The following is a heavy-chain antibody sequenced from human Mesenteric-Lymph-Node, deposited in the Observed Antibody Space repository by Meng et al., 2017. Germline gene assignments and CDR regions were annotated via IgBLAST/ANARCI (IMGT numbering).Heavy chain of an antibody. J-gene: IGHJ6*02. D-gene: IGHD1-26*01. CDR2: ISSSSSYI. CDR3: ARVGYSGSYILYYGMDV. Sequence: GESLKISCAASGFTFSSYSMNWVRQAPGKGLEWVSSISSSSSYIYYADSVKGRFTISRDNAKNSLYLQMNSLRAEDTAVYYCARVGYSGSYILYYGMDVWGQGTTVTVSS. V-gene: IGHV3-21*01. CDR1: GFTFSSYS.